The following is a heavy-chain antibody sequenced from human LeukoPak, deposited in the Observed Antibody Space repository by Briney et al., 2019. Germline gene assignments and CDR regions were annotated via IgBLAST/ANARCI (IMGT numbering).Heavy chain of an antibody. CDR2: IYYSGST. J-gene: IGHJ2*01. CDR1: GGSFSGYY. D-gene: IGHD3-22*01. V-gene: IGHV4-59*01. CDR3: ARVEADYYDSSGYYYWYFDL. Sequence: SETLSLTCAVYGGSFSGYYWSWIRQPPGKGLEWIGYIYYSGSTNYNPSLKSRVTIPVDTSKNQFSLKLSSVTAADTAVYYCARVEADYYDSSGYYYWYFDLWGRGTLVTVSS.